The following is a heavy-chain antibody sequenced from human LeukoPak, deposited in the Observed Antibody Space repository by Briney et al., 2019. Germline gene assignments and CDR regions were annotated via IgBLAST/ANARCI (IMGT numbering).Heavy chain of an antibody. CDR2: INHSGST. D-gene: IGHD2-21*02. CDR3: ATASLQTSPFDI. J-gene: IGHJ3*02. V-gene: IGHV4-34*01. CDR1: GGSFSGYY. Sequence: SETLSLTCAVYGGSFSGYYWSWIRQPPGKGLEWIGEINHSGSTNYNPSLKSRVTISVDTSKNQFSLKLSSVTAADTAVYYCATASLQTSPFDIWGQGTMVTVSS.